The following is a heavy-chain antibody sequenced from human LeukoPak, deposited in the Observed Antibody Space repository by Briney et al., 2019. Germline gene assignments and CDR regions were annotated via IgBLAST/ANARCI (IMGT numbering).Heavy chain of an antibody. CDR2: IYYSGST. V-gene: IGHV4-59*01. CDR3: ARMGYAGSRKTAGGDY. J-gene: IGHJ4*02. D-gene: IGHD2-8*01. CDR1: GGPISSYY. Sequence: SETLSLTCTVSGGPISSYYWSWIRQPPGKGLEWIGYIYYSGSTNYNPSLKSRVTISVDTSKNQFSLKLSSVTAADTAVYYCARMGYAGSRKTAGGDYWGQGTLVTVSS.